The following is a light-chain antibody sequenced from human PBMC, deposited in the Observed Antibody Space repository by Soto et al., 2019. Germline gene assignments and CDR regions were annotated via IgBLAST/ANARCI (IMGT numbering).Light chain of an antibody. CDR2: KAS. CDR3: QQYNSYPWT. Sequence: DIQMTQSPSTLSESVGDRDTITCRASQSISSWLAWYQQKPGKAPKLLIYKASSLESGVPSRFSGSGSGTEFTLTISSLQPDDFAPYYCQQYNSYPWTFGQGTKVEIK. CDR1: QSISSW. V-gene: IGKV1-5*03. J-gene: IGKJ1*01.